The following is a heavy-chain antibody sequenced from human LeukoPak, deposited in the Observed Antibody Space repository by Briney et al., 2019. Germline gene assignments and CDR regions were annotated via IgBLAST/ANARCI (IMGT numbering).Heavy chain of an antibody. CDR3: VRREGFFYYFDY. V-gene: IGHV3-48*03. CDR2: ISSSGRII. Sequence: GGSLRLSCAASGFSFSSYEMNWVRQAPGKGPEWVSYISSSGRIIYYADSVKGRFTISRDNAKNSLYLQMNSLRAEDTAVYYCVRREGFFYYFDYWGQGTLVTVSS. J-gene: IGHJ4*02. D-gene: IGHD1-26*01. CDR1: GFSFSSYE.